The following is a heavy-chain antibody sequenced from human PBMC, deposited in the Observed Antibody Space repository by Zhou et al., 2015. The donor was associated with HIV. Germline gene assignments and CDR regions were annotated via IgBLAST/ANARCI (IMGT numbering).Heavy chain of an antibody. V-gene: IGHV1-69*01. D-gene: IGHD3-22*01. CDR2: IIPIFGTA. CDR1: GGTFSSYA. J-gene: IGHJ5*02. Sequence: QVQLVQSGAEVKKPGSSVKVSCKASGGTFSSYAISWVRQAPGQGLEWMGGIIPIFGTANYAQKFQGRVTITADESTSTAYMELSSLRSEDTAVYYCASGAHYYDSSGLYWFDPWGQGTLVTVSS. CDR3: ASGAHYYDSSGLYWFDP.